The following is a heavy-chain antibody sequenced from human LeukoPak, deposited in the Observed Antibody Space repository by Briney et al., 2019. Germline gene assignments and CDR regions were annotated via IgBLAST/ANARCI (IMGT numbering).Heavy chain of an antibody. CDR1: GFSFSNYG. CDR3: ARDLGSTLDY. J-gene: IGHJ4*02. CDR2: ISGSSSYI. V-gene: IGHV3-21*01. D-gene: IGHD6-13*01. Sequence: GGSLRLSCAASGFSFSNYGMNWVRQAPGKGLEWVSSISGSSSYIYYADSVKGRLTISRDNAKNSLYLQMNSLRAEDTAVYYCARDLGSTLDYWGQGTLVTVSS.